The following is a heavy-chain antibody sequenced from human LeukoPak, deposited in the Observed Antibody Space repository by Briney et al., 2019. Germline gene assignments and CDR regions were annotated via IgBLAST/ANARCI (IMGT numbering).Heavy chain of an antibody. D-gene: IGHD6-19*01. J-gene: IGHJ4*02. CDR3: ARDPSNTSGWYIYFDY. CDR1: GYTLKTYA. CDR2: ISTYNGVT. Sequence: ASVKVSCKASGYTLKTYAISWVRPAPGQGLGWMGRISTYNGVTNYAQTFQGRVTMTTHTSTNTAYMELRSLRSGDTAVYYCARDPSNTSGWYIYFDYWGQGTLVTVSS. V-gene: IGHV1-18*01.